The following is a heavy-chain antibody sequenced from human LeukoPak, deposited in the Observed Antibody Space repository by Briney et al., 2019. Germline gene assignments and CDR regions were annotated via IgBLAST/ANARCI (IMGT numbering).Heavy chain of an antibody. V-gene: IGHV3-48*01. CDR3: ARDTTAVAGTIY. CDR1: GFTFSSYS. CDR2: ISSSSTI. Sequence: GGSLRLSCAASGFTFSSYSMNWVRQAPGKGLEWVSYISSSSTIYYADSVKGRFTISRDNAKNSLYLQMNSLRAEDTAVYYCARDTTAVAGTIYWGQGTLVTVSS. J-gene: IGHJ4*02. D-gene: IGHD6-19*01.